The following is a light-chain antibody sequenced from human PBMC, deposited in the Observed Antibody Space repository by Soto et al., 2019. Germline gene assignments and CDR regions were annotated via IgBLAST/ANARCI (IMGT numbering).Light chain of an antibody. CDR1: QSIRSS. CDR2: AAS. J-gene: IGKJ4*01. CDR3: QQSYSTPLT. Sequence: DIQMTQSPSSLSASVGDRVTITCRASQSIRSSLNWYQPKPGKAPKLLIYAASSLQSGVPSRFSGSGSATDFTLTISSLPPEDFATYYCQQSYSTPLTFGGGTKVEIK. V-gene: IGKV1-39*01.